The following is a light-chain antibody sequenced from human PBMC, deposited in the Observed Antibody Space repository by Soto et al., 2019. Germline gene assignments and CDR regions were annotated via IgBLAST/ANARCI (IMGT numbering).Light chain of an antibody. CDR2: KAS. V-gene: IGKV1-5*03. Sequence: DIRMTQSPSTLSASVGDRVTITCRASQSISSWLAWYQQKPGKAPKLLVYKASTLESGVPSRFSGSGSGTTFTLSIRSLQPDDFATSYCQQYNSYPITFGQGTRLEN. J-gene: IGKJ5*01. CDR3: QQYNSYPIT. CDR1: QSISSW.